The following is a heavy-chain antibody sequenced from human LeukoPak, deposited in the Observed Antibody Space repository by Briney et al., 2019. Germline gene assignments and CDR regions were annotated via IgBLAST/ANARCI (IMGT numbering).Heavy chain of an antibody. CDR3: ASADDWGSDAFDI. D-gene: IGHD7-27*01. Sequence: ASVKVSCKASGYIFTNYYMRWGRQAPGQGLEWMGIISPSGGTRSYAQKFQGRVTMTRDTSTSTVYLELSSLRSEDTGVYYCASADDWGSDAFDIWGQGTMVTVSS. CDR2: ISPSGGTR. J-gene: IGHJ3*02. V-gene: IGHV1-46*01. CDR1: GYIFTNYY.